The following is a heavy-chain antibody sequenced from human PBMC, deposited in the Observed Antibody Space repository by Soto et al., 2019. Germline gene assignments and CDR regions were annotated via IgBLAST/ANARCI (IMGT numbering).Heavy chain of an antibody. Sequence: SLRLSCAASGFTFSSYAMHWVRQAPGKGLEWVAVISYDGSNKYYADSVKGRFTISRDNSKNTLYLQMNSLRAEDTAVYYCARGPHVASSCWLRTLDYWGHGILVTSPQ. D-gene: IGHD6-13*01. V-gene: IGHV3-30-3*01. CDR2: ISYDGSNK. CDR1: GFTFSSYA. CDR3: ARGPHVASSCWLRTLDY. J-gene: IGHJ4*01.